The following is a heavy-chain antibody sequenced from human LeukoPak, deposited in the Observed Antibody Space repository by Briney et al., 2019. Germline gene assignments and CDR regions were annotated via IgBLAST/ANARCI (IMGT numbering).Heavy chain of an antibody. CDR2: IKSKTDGGTT. Sequence: GGSLRLSCAASGFTFSNAWMSWVRQAPGKGLEWVGRIKSKTDGGTTDYAAPVKGRFTILRDDSKNTLYLQMNSLKTEDTAVYYCTYTVSGPFYYGMDVSGQGTTVTVFS. CDR1: GFTFSNAW. D-gene: IGHD3-16*01. V-gene: IGHV3-15*01. J-gene: IGHJ6*02. CDR3: TYTVSGPFYYGMDV.